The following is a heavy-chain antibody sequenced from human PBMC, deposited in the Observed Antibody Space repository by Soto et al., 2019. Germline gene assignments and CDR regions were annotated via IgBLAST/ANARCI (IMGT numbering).Heavy chain of an antibody. CDR2: IIPIFGTA. D-gene: IGHD2-2*02. J-gene: IGHJ4*02. CDR1: GGTFSSYS. V-gene: IGHV1-69*13. Sequence: SVNVSCKSSGGTFSSYSISWVRQAPGQGLEWMGGIIPIFGTANYAQKFQGRVTITADESTSTAYMELSSLRSEDTAVYYCARGRSYCSSTSCYTLPDYWGQGTLVTVSS. CDR3: ARGRSYCSSTSCYTLPDY.